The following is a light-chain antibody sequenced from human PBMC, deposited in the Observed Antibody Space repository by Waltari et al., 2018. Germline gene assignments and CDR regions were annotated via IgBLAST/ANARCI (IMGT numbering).Light chain of an antibody. V-gene: IGKV4-1*01. Sequence: DYVMTQSPDSVAVSLGERATINCRSSRNLLYSPNNKNYLAWFQQQAGQPPKLLIYWASPLGSAVPDRVSGSVSGSDFILTISSLQAVEVAVYYCQQYYSNPRTFGQGTRVEIK. CDR3: QQYYSNPRT. CDR2: WAS. CDR1: RNLLYSPNNKNY. J-gene: IGKJ1*01.